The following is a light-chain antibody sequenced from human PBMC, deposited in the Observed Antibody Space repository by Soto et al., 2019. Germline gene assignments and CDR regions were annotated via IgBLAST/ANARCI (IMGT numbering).Light chain of an antibody. J-gene: IGKJ4*01. V-gene: IGKV3-11*01. CDR3: QQRSNWPPLT. Sequence: EIVLTQSPATLSLSPGERATLSCRASQSVSSYLAWYQQKPGQAPKLLIYDASNRATGIPARFSGSGSRTDFTLTISSLAPDDFAVYYYQQRSNWPPLTFGGGTKVEIK. CDR2: DAS. CDR1: QSVSSY.